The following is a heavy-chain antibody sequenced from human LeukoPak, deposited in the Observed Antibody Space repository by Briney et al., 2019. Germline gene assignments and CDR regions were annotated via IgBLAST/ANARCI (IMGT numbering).Heavy chain of an antibody. CDR3: ARVSPDNYYDSSGYYYGFDY. CDR2: IYYSGST. Sequence: SETLSLTCTVSGGSISSYYWSWIRQPPGKGLGWIGYIYYSGSTNYNPSLKSRVTISVDTSKNQFSLKLSSVTAADTAVYYCARVSPDNYYDSSGYYYGFDYWGQGTLVTVSS. D-gene: IGHD3-22*01. CDR1: GGSISSYY. V-gene: IGHV4-59*01. J-gene: IGHJ4*02.